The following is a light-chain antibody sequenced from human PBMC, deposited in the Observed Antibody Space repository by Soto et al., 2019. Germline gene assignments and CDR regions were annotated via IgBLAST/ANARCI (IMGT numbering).Light chain of an antibody. CDR3: GTWDSSLSADV. J-gene: IGLJ1*01. CDR2: ETN. V-gene: IGLV1-51*02. CDR1: SSDVGSNY. Sequence: QSVLTQPPSVSAAPGQTVTISCSGGSSDVGSNYVCWYQQFSGSAPKLLIYETNKRSSGIPDRFSGSKSGASATLAITGLQTGDEADYYCGTWDSSLSADVFGTGTKVTVL.